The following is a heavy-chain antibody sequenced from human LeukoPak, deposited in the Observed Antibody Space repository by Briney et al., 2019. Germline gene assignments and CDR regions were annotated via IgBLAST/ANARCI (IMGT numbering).Heavy chain of an antibody. D-gene: IGHD2-2*01. CDR3: ASRGVVPAAMHYYYGMDV. V-gene: IGHV1-69*01. Sequence: ASVKVSCMASGGTFSSYAISWVRQAPGQGLEWMGGIIPIFGTANYAQKFQGRVTITADESTSTAYMELSSLRSEDTAVYYCASRGVVPAAMHYYYGMDVWGKGTTVTVSS. CDR2: IIPIFGTA. J-gene: IGHJ6*04. CDR1: GGTFSSYA.